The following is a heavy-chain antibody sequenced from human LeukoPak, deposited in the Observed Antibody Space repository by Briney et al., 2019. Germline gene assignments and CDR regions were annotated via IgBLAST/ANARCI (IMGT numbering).Heavy chain of an antibody. CDR2: IYYSGST. Sequence: SETLSLTCTVSGGSISSRSYYWGWIRQPSGKGLDWIGSIYYSGSTYYNPSLKNRVTISVVTSKKQSSLKLSSVTAADPAVYYCARPSGVGATSAFDAFDIWGQGKMVTVFS. J-gene: IGHJ3*02. D-gene: IGHD1-26*01. CDR1: GGSISSRSYY. CDR3: ARPSGVGATSAFDAFDI. V-gene: IGHV4-39*01.